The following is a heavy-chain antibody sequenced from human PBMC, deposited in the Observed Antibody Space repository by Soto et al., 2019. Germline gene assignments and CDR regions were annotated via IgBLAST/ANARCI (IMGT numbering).Heavy chain of an antibody. J-gene: IGHJ4*02. Sequence: PSVKVSFKASGYTFTSYGISWVRQAPGQGLEWMGWINAGNGNTKYAQKFQGRVTITRDTSASTAYMELSSLRSEDTAVYYCARDLGGWPDYWGQGTLVTVSS. CDR2: INAGNGNT. D-gene: IGHD2-15*01. CDR1: GYTFTSYG. CDR3: ARDLGGWPDY. V-gene: IGHV1-18*01.